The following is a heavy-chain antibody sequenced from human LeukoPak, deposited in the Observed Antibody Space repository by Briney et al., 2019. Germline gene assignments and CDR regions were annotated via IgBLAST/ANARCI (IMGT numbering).Heavy chain of an antibody. D-gene: IGHD5-12*01. V-gene: IGHV4-34*01. CDR3: ARRSGYDYIFDY. Sequence: SETLSLTCAVYGGSFSGYYWSWIRQPPGKGLEWIGEINHSGSTNYNPSLKSRVTISVDTSKNQFSLKLSSVTAADTAVYYCARRSGYDYIFDYWGQGTLVTVSS. J-gene: IGHJ4*02. CDR2: INHSGST. CDR1: GGSFSGYY.